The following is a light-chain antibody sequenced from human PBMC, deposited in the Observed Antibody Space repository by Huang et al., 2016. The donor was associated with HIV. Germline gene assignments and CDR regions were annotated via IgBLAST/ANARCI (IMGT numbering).Light chain of an antibody. Sequence: EIVMTQSPAILSASLGERVTLSCKASQSIGLDLAWYQQKPGQAPRLLLDGTSTRATGVPARFSGSGSGTDFTLTISRLESEDFAVYFCQKYDTWPFTFGPGAKVDIK. CDR1: QSIGLD. CDR3: QKYDTWPFT. CDR2: GTS. V-gene: IGKV3-15*01. J-gene: IGKJ3*01.